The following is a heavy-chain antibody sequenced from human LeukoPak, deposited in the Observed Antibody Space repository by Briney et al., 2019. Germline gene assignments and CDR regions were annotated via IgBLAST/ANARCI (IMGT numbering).Heavy chain of an antibody. V-gene: IGHV5-51*01. CDR2: IYPRDSDT. D-gene: IGHD3-3*01. CDR3: ARNLGRDFWSGYYYY. J-gene: IGHJ4*02. Sequence: GESLKISCKGSGYSFTSYWIGWVGQMPGKGLEWMGIIYPRDSDTRYSPSFQGQVTISADKSISTAYLQWSSLKASDTAMYYCARNLGRDFWSGYYYYWGQGTLVTVSS. CDR1: GYSFTSYW.